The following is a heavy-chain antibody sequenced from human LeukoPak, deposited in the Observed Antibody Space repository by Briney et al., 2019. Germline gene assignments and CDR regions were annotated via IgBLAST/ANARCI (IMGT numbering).Heavy chain of an antibody. CDR2: IYNSGNT. Sequence: SETLSLTCTVSGASISSHYWSWIRQSPGKGLEWIGYIYNSGNTNYNPSLKSRVTISVDTSKNQFSLKLSSVTAADTAVYYCARVGTITEVGAPHFDYWGQGTLVTVSS. D-gene: IGHD1-26*01. V-gene: IGHV4-59*11. CDR1: GASISSHY. J-gene: IGHJ4*02. CDR3: ARVGTITEVGAPHFDY.